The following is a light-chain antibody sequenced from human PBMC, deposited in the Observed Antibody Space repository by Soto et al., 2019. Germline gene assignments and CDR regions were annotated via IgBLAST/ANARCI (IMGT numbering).Light chain of an antibody. CDR1: ESVNSAH. V-gene: IGKV3-20*01. J-gene: IGKJ2*01. CDR3: QQYGSSYT. Sequence: EIVLTQSPGALSLSPGERATLSCRASESVNSAHLAWYQQRAGQAPRLLVYGASSRATGIPDRFSGSGSGTDFTLTISRLEPEDFAVYYCQQYGSSYTFGQGTKLEIK. CDR2: GAS.